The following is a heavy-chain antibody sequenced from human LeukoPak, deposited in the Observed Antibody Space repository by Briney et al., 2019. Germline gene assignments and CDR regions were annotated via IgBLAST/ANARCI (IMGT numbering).Heavy chain of an antibody. D-gene: IGHD5-12*01. CDR3: ARGGHSGYLY. J-gene: IGHJ4*02. CDR2: INHSGST. V-gene: IGHV4-34*01. Sequence: PSETLSLTCAVYGGSFSGYYWSWIRQPPGKGLEWIGEINHSGSTNYNPSLKSRVTISVDTSKTQFSLKLSSVTAADTAVYYCARGGHSGYLYWGQGTLVTVSS. CDR1: GGSFSGYY.